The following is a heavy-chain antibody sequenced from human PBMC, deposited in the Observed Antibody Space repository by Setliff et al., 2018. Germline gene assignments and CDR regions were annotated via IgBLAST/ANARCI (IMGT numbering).Heavy chain of an antibody. J-gene: IGHJ4*02. CDR1: GFVFGTYG. Sequence: PGESLKISCAASGFVFGTYGMHWVRQAPGKGLDWVASVRFDGTYKVYGDSVKGRFTISRDNSENTLFLQMTSLRPEDTGVYYCAKVKKPLIRGSGFDYWGQGTLVTVSS. CDR3: AKVKKPLIRGSGFDY. CDR2: VRFDGTYK. V-gene: IGHV3-30*02. D-gene: IGHD3-10*01.